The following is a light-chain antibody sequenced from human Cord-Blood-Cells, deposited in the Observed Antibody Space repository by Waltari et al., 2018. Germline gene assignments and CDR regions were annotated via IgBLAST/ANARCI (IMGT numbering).Light chain of an antibody. V-gene: IGKV3-11*02. CDR3: QQRSNWTPWT. J-gene: IGKJ1*01. CDR2: AAS. CDR1: QSVISY. Sequence: EIVLTQSPATLSLSPGEIATLSCRSSQSVISYLAWYQQKPGQAPRLLIYAASNRATGIPARFSGSGSCRDFTLTISSLEPEDFAVYYCQQRSNWTPWTFGQGTKVEIK.